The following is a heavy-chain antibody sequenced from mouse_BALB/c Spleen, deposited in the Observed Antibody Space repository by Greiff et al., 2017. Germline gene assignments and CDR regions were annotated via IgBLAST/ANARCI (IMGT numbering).Heavy chain of an antibody. CDR1: GFTFSSYA. J-gene: IGHJ4*01. V-gene: IGHV5-9-3*01. CDR2: ISSGGSYT. Sequence: EVKLVESGGGLVKPGGSLKLSCAASGFTFSSYAMSWVRQTPEKRLEWVATISSGGSYTYYPDSVKGRFTISRDNAKNTLYLQMSSLRSEDTAMYYCARLGGNAMDYWGQGTSVTVSS. CDR3: ARLGGNAMDY.